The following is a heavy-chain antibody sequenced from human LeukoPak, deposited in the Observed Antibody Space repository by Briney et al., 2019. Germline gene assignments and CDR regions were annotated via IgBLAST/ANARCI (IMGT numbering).Heavy chain of an antibody. CDR3: ARAGLVVPAVRGYYYYYMDV. CDR2: INPSGGST. CDR1: GYTFTSYY. D-gene: IGHD2-2*01. Sequence: ASVKVSCKASGYTFTSYYMHWVRQAPGQGLEWMGIINPSGGSTSYAQKFQGRVTMTRDMSTSTVYMELSSLRSEDTAVYYCARAGLVVPAVRGYYYYYMDVWGKGTTVTVSS. J-gene: IGHJ6*03. V-gene: IGHV1-46*01.